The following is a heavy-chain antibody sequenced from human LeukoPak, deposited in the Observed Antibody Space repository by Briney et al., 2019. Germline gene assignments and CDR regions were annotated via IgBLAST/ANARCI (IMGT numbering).Heavy chain of an antibody. CDR1: GGSISSYY. V-gene: IGHV4-4*07. D-gene: IGHD3-22*01. CDR3: ARDSPYYDSSGYQAYFDY. Sequence: SETLSLTCTVSGGSISSYYWSWIRQPAGKGLEWIGRIYTSGSTNYNPSLKSRVTMSVDTSKNQFSLKLSSVTAADTAVYYCARDSPYYDSSGYQAYFDYWGQGTLVTVSS. CDR2: IYTSGST. J-gene: IGHJ4*02.